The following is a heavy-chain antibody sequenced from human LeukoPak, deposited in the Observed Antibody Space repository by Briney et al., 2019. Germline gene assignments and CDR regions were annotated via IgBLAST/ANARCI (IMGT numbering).Heavy chain of an antibody. Sequence: PSETLSLTCSVSGGSISSSGFYWGWVRQPPGKGLEWIGSVYYSGSTDYNPSLKSRVTISVDTSENRFSLKLSSVTAADTAVYYCARQGPGGGYCSGGSCYFPYWGQGTLVTVSS. J-gene: IGHJ4*02. CDR1: GGSISSSGFY. V-gene: IGHV4-39*01. CDR2: VYYSGST. CDR3: ARQGPGGGYCSGGSCYFPY. D-gene: IGHD2-15*01.